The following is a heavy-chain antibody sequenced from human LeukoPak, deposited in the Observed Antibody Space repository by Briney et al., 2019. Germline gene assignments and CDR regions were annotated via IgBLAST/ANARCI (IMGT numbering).Heavy chain of an antibody. CDR1: GGSISSYY. Sequence: SETLSLTCTVSGGSISSYYWSWLRQPPGKGLEWIGYIYYSGSTNHNPSLKSRVTMSVDMSKKQFSLKLSSVTAADTAVYYCARRRGLAPEYNWFDPWGQGTLVTVSS. J-gene: IGHJ5*02. D-gene: IGHD6-19*01. V-gene: IGHV4-59*08. CDR2: IYYSGST. CDR3: ARRRGLAPEYNWFDP.